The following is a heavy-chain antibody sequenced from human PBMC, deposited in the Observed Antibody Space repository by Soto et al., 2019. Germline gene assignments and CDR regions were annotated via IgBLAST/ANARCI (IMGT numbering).Heavy chain of an antibody. CDR1: GYSFSDYD. CDR3: ARENRYNWNDEGWFDP. Sequence: QVQLVQSGAEVKKPGASVKVSCKASGYSFSDYDINWVRQATGQGPEWMGWMNPNSGNTGYAQKCQGRVTMTRNTSINTAYMELSSLGSEGTAVYYCARENRYNWNDEGWFDPWGQGTLVTVSS. D-gene: IGHD1-20*01. J-gene: IGHJ5*02. V-gene: IGHV1-8*01. CDR2: MNPNSGNT.